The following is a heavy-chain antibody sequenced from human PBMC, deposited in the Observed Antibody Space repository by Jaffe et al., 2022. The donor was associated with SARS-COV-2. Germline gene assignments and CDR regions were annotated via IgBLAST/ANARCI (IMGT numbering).Heavy chain of an antibody. Sequence: EVQLVQSGAEVKKPGESLKISCKGSGYSFTSYWIGWVRQMPGKGLEWMGIIYPGDSDTRYSPSFQGQVTISADKSISTAYLQWSSLKASDTAMYYCARTTVTTLIGYNWFDPWGQGTLVTVSS. CDR1: GYSFTSYW. CDR3: ARTTVTTLIGYNWFDP. J-gene: IGHJ5*02. V-gene: IGHV5-51*01. D-gene: IGHD4-4*01. CDR2: IYPGDSDT.